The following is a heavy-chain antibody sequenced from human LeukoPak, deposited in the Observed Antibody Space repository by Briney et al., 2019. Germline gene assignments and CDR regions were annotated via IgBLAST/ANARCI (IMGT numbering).Heavy chain of an antibody. J-gene: IGHJ4*02. V-gene: IGHV3-49*04. CDR1: GFTFGDYA. CDR3: TRDHGGIAARSSGDY. CDR2: IRSKAYGGTT. D-gene: IGHD6-6*01. Sequence: GGSLRLSCTASGFTFGDYAMSWVRQAPGKGLEWVGFIRSKAYGGTTEYAASVKGRFTISRDDSKSIVYLQMNSLKTEDTAVYYCTRDHGGIAARSSGDYWGQGTLVTVSS.